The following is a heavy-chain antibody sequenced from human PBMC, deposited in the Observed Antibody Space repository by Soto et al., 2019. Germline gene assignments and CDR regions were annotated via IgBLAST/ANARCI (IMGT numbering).Heavy chain of an antibody. CDR1: GYTFTSYG. V-gene: IGHV1-18*01. CDR3: ARDLIAAARHCMDV. Sequence: QIQLVQSGAEVKKPGASVKVSCNASGYTFTSYGISWVRQAPGQGLEWMGWISAYNGNTNYAQKLQGRVTMTTDTSASTAYMELWSLRSDDTAVYCCARDLIAAARHCMDVWGQGTTVTVSS. D-gene: IGHD6-13*01. J-gene: IGHJ6*02. CDR2: ISAYNGNT.